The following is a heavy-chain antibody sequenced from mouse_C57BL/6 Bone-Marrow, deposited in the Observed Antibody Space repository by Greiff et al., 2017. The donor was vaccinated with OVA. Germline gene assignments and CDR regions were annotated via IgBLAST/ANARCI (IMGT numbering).Heavy chain of an antibody. Sequence: VQLQQPGAELVRPGSSVKLSCKASGYTFTSYWMQWVKQRPIQGLEWIGNIDPSDSETHYNQKFKDKATLTVDKSSSTAYMQPSRLTSEDSAVYYCGRREEDDGGDFDYGGQGTTLTVSS. CDR2: IDPSDSET. CDR1: GYTFTSYW. J-gene: IGHJ2*01. D-gene: IGHD2-12*01. V-gene: IGHV1-52*01. CDR3: GRREEDDGGDFDY.